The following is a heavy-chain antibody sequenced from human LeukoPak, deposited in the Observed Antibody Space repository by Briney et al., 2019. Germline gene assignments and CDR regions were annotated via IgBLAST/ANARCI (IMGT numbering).Heavy chain of an antibody. D-gene: IGHD1-1*01. CDR2: IDPSGGST. Sequence: ASVKVSCKAFGYTVTTYVFHWVRQAPGQGLEWMGVIDPSGGSTSYAQNFQGRVTMTRDTSTSTVYMQLSSLRAEDTAVYYCARDRVNWNDVGGLFDYWGQGTLVTVSS. CDR3: ARDRVNWNDVGGLFDY. V-gene: IGHV1-46*01. J-gene: IGHJ4*02. CDR1: GYTVTTYV.